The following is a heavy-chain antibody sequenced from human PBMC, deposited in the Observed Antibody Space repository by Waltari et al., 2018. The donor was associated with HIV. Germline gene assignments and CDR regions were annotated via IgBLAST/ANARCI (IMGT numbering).Heavy chain of an antibody. CDR3: AAYSSSPADFDC. CDR2: VNPSDGGT. V-gene: IGHV1-46*01. D-gene: IGHD4-4*01. Sequence: QVQLVQSAAEVKNPGASVNVSCKASGYRFTRYYIHWVRQAPGQGLEWMGVVNPSDGGTTYKQKFQGRVTMTRDASTSTMYMELSSLRSEDTAVYYCAAYSSSPADFDCWGQGTLVTVSS. CDR1: GYRFTRYY. J-gene: IGHJ4*02.